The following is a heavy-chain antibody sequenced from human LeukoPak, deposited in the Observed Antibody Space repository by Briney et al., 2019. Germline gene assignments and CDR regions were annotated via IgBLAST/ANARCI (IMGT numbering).Heavy chain of an antibody. CDR1: GYTFTGYY. Sequence: VASVKVSCKASGYTFTGYYMHWVRQAPGQGLEWMGWINPNSGDTNYAQKFQGRVTMTRDTSISTAYMELSRLRSDDTAVYYCARAVNGSSFFRVWGQGTLVTVSS. J-gene: IGHJ4*02. D-gene: IGHD6-13*01. V-gene: IGHV1-2*02. CDR3: ARAVNGSSFFRV. CDR2: INPNSGDT.